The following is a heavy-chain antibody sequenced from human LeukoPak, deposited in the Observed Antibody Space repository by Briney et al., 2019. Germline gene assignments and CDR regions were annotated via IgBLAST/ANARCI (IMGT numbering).Heavy chain of an antibody. CDR3: ARDLSYGDQNPFDY. CDR1: GGSISGYY. V-gene: IGHV4-59*01. Sequence: SETLSLTCTVSGGSISGYYWSWIRQPPGKGLEWIGYIYYSGSTNYNPPLKSRVTISIDTSKNQFSLKLRSVTAADTAVYYCARDLSYGDQNPFDYWGQGTLVTVSS. D-gene: IGHD4-17*01. CDR2: IYYSGST. J-gene: IGHJ4*02.